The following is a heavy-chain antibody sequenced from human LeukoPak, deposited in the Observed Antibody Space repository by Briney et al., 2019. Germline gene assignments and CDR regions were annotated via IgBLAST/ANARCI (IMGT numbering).Heavy chain of an antibody. CDR3: ARGTTDAY. CDR2: INPSGGST. CDR1: GYTFTRYG. D-gene: IGHD1-1*01. V-gene: IGHV1-46*01. J-gene: IGHJ4*02. Sequence: ASVKVSCKASGYTFTRYGINWVRQAPGQGLEWMGVINPSGGSTRYAQKFQGRVTMTGDPSTRTVYMELSSLTSDDTAVYYCARGTTDAYWGQGTPVTVSS.